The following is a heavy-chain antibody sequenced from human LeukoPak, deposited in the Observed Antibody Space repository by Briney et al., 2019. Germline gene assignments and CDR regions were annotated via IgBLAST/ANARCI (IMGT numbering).Heavy chain of an antibody. CDR2: ISGSGGRT. V-gene: IGHV3-23*01. CDR3: AKRGVVIRVILVGFHKEANYFDS. J-gene: IGHJ4*02. Sequence: GGSLRLSCAVSGITLSNYGVSWVRQAPGKGLEWVAGISGSGGRTNYADSVKGRFTVSRDNPKNTPYLQMNSLRAEDTAVYFCAKRGVVIRVILVGFHKEANYFDSWGQGALVTVSS. CDR1: GITLSNYG. D-gene: IGHD3-22*01.